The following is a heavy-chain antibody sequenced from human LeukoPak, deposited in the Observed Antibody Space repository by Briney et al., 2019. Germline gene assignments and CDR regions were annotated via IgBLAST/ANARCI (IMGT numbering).Heavy chain of an antibody. CDR3: AKDISYSSSSGVFDY. CDR1: GFTFDDYA. Sequence: GRSLRLSCAASGFTFDDYAMHWVRQAPGKGLEWVSGISWNSGRIGYADSVKGRFTISRDSAKNSLYLLMNSLRAGDTALYYCAKDISYSSSSGVFDYWGQGTLVTVSS. V-gene: IGHV3-9*01. CDR2: ISWNSGRI. J-gene: IGHJ4*02. D-gene: IGHD6-6*01.